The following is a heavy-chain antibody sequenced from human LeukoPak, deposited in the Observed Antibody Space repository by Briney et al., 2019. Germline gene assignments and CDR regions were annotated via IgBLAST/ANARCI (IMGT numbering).Heavy chain of an antibody. CDR3: ARDSYYYGSGSYPLDY. D-gene: IGHD3-10*01. V-gene: IGHV4-4*07. Sequence: SETLSLTRTVSGGSISSYYWSWIRQPAGKGLEWIGRIYTSGSTNYNPSLKSRVTMSVDTSKNQFSLNLSSVTAADTAVYYCARDSYYYGSGSYPLDYWGQGTLVTVSS. CDR1: GGSISSYY. J-gene: IGHJ4*02. CDR2: IYTSGST.